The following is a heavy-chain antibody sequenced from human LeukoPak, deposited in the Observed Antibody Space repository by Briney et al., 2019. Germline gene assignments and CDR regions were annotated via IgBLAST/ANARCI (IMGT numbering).Heavy chain of an antibody. Sequence: PGGALRLSWAGSGFTFSNYWMHWVRQAPGEALRWVSRIKSDGSSTTYADSVKGRFTISRDNAKNTLYLQMNSLRAEDTAVYYCSRDSLSSCGGDCYSGLDVWGQGTTVTVSS. J-gene: IGHJ6*02. CDR3: SRDSLSSCGGDCYSGLDV. V-gene: IGHV3-74*01. D-gene: IGHD2-21*02. CDR1: GFTFSNYW. CDR2: IKSDGSST.